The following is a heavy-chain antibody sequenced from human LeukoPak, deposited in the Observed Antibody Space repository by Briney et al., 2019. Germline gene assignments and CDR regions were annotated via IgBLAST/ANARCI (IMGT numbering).Heavy chain of an antibody. V-gene: IGHV3-74*01. D-gene: IGHD3-10*01. Sequence: GSLRLSCAASGFTFSSYWMHWVRQAPGKGLVWVSRINTDGSSTSYADSVKGRFTISRDNAKNTLYLQMNSLRAEDTAVYYCARDQGVLLWFGEPPWYFDLWGRGTLVTVSS. CDR3: ARDQGVLLWFGEPPWYFDL. CDR2: INTDGSST. CDR1: GFTFSSYW. J-gene: IGHJ2*01.